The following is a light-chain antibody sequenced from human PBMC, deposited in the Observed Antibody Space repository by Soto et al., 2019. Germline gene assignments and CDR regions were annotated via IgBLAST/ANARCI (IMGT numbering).Light chain of an antibody. CDR1: QSISSW. Sequence: DIQMTQSPSTLSASVGDRVTITCRASQSISSWLAWYQQKPGKAPKFLIYDASNLESGVPSRFSGSGSGTEFTLTISSLQPDDFATYYCQQYNSYCTFGQGTKLEIK. V-gene: IGKV1-5*01. CDR2: DAS. CDR3: QQYNSYCT. J-gene: IGKJ2*02.